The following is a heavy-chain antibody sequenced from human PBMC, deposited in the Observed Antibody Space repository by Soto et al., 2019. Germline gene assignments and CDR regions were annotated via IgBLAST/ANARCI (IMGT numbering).Heavy chain of an antibody. J-gene: IGHJ4*02. D-gene: IGHD2-2*01. CDR3: ATFRFCTSTSCYGREGGF. CDR2: MSGSGGYT. V-gene: IGHV3-23*01. CDR1: GFTFSSYA. Sequence: EVQLLESGGGLVQPGGSLRLSCAASGFTFSSYAMSWVRQAPGKGLEWVSTMSGSGGYTYYADSVEGRFAISRDNSKNTLYLPMADLRAEDTAVYYCATFRFCTSTSCYGREGGFWGQGTLVTVSS.